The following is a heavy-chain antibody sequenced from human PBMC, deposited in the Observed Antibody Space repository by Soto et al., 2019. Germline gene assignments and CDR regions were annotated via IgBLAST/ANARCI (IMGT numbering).Heavy chain of an antibody. V-gene: IGHV3-15*07. CDR1: GFTFSNAW. CDR3: TTLVSLLPVAATSRFDY. CDR2: IKSKTDGGTT. D-gene: IGHD2-15*01. J-gene: IGHJ4*02. Sequence: GESLKISCAASGFTFSNAWMNWVRQAPGKGLEWVGRIKSKTDGGTTDYAAPVKGRFTIARDDSKNTLYLQMNSLETEDTAVYYCTTLVSLLPVAATSRFDYWGQGTLVTVSS.